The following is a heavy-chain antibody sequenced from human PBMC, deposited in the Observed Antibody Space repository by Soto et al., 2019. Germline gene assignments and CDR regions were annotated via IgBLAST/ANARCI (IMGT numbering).Heavy chain of an antibody. CDR3: ASPAAAGDYYYYYMDV. V-gene: IGHV3-48*04. D-gene: IGHD6-13*01. J-gene: IGHJ6*03. CDR2: ISSSGSTI. Sequence: GGSLRLSCAASGFTFSSYSRNWVRKAPGKGLEWVSYISSSGSTIYYADSVKGRFTISRDNAKNSLYLQMNSLRAEDTAVYYCASPAAAGDYYYYYMDVWGKGTTVTVSS. CDR1: GFTFSSYS.